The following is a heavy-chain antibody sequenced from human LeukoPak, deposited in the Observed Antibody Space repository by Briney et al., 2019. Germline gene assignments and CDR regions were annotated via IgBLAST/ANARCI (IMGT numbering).Heavy chain of an antibody. CDR3: ARFLYSSGWYSY. CDR1: GGSIRSSYYY. J-gene: IGHJ4*02. D-gene: IGHD6-19*01. V-gene: IGHV4-39*01. CDR2: IYDSGST. Sequence: SETLSLTCTVSGGSIRSSYYYWGWIRQPPGKGLEWIGSIYDSGSTYYNPSLKSRVTISVDTSKNQFSLKLNSVTAADTAVYYCARFLYSSGWYSYWGQGTLVTVSS.